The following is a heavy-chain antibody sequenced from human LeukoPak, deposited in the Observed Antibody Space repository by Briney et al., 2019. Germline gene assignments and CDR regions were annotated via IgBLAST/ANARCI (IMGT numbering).Heavy chain of an antibody. D-gene: IGHD6-19*01. Sequence: SETLSLTCTVSGGSISGGRYSWAWIRQPPGKGLEWIGEINHSGSTNYNPSLKSRVTISVDTSKNQFSLKLSSVTAADTAVYYCARHWAVAGQVDYWGQGTLVTVSS. CDR3: ARHWAVAGQVDY. J-gene: IGHJ4*02. CDR1: GGSISGGRYS. CDR2: INHSGST. V-gene: IGHV4-39*01.